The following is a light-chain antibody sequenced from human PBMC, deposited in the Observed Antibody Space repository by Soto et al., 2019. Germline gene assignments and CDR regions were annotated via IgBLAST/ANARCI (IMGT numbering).Light chain of an antibody. CDR3: QKYNRAPFT. CDR1: QGISNY. J-gene: IGKJ3*01. Sequence: DIQMTQSPSSLSAYLGDRVTITCRASQGISNYLAWYQQKPGRLPKLLLFGASTLQSGVPARFSGSGSGTLFTLTINGLLPGEVAPYYCQKYNRAPFTFGPGT. CDR2: GAS. V-gene: IGKV1-27*01.